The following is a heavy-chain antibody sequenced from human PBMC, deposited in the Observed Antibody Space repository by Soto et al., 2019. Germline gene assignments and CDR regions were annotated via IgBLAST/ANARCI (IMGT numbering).Heavy chain of an antibody. Sequence: PXXTXSLTXXVSGGSISSGGYYWNWIRQHXGKGLEWIGYIYYSGSTYYNPSLKSRVSISVDTSKNQFSLKLTSVTAADTAVYYCARALWGPAGHINWFDPWDQGTLVTVSS. CDR2: IYYSGST. J-gene: IGHJ5*02. D-gene: IGHD2-2*01. CDR1: GGSISSGGYY. V-gene: IGHV4-31*03. CDR3: ARALWGPAGHINWFDP.